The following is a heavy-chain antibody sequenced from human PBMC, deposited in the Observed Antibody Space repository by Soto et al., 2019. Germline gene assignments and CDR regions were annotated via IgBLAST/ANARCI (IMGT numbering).Heavy chain of an antibody. CDR2: INHSGST. V-gene: IGHV4-34*01. CDR1: GGSFSGYY. J-gene: IGHJ3*02. CDR3: ARMAPALWFGKDGAFDI. D-gene: IGHD3-10*01. Sequence: SETLSLTCAVYGGSFSGYYWSWIRQPPGKGLEWIGEINHSGSTNYNPSLKSRVTISVDTSKNQFSLKLSSVTAADTAVYYCARMAPALWFGKDGAFDIWGQGTMVTVSS.